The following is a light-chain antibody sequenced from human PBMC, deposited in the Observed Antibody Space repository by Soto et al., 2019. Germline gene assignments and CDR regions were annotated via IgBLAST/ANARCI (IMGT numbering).Light chain of an antibody. CDR3: QQYGSSLALT. J-gene: IGKJ4*01. CDR1: QSVSSSY. CDR2: GAS. Sequence: EIVLTQSPGTLSSSPGERATLSCRASQSVSSSYLAWYQQKPGQAPRLLIYGASSRATGIPDRFSGSGAGTDFTLTISRVEPEDFAVYYCQQYGSSLALTFGGGTKVEIK. V-gene: IGKV3-20*01.